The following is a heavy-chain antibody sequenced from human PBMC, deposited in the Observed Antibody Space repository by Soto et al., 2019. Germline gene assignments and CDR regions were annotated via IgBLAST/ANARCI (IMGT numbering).Heavy chain of an antibody. CDR3: ARDRGYYPDCFEP. CDR1: GYTFTSYG. CDR2: ISTSHGNT. Sequence: QVQLVQSGAEVEKPGASVKVSCKASGYTFTSYGLSWVRQAPGQGLEWMGWISTSHGNTNYAQKFQGRVTMTTDTXTSTAYLELRSLTSDDTAMYYCARDRGYYPDCFEPWGQGTLVTVSS. D-gene: IGHD3-22*01. V-gene: IGHV1-18*01. J-gene: IGHJ5*02.